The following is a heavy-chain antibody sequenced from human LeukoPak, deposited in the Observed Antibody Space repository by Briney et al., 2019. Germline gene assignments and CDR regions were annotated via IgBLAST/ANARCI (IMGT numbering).Heavy chain of an antibody. Sequence: SETLSLTCTVSGGSISSSSYYWGWIRQPPGKGLEWIGSIYYSGSTYYNPSLKSRVTISVDTSKNQFSLKLSSVTAADTAVYYCARFSGSYYIDAFDIWGQGTMVTVSS. CDR3: ARFSGSYYIDAFDI. J-gene: IGHJ3*02. V-gene: IGHV4-39*01. CDR2: IYYSGST. CDR1: GGSISSSSYY. D-gene: IGHD3-10*01.